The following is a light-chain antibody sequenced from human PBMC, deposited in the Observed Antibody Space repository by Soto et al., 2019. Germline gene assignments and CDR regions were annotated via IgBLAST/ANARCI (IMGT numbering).Light chain of an antibody. J-gene: IGKJ4*01. CDR1: QGISNY. V-gene: IGKV1-27*01. Sequence: DIQMTQSPSSLSSSVGDMVTITCRASQGISNYLAWYQQKPGKVPKLLIYAASTLQSGVPSRFSGSGSGTDFTLTISSLQPEDVATYYCQKYNSAPQVTFGGGTKVDI. CDR2: AAS. CDR3: QKYNSAPQVT.